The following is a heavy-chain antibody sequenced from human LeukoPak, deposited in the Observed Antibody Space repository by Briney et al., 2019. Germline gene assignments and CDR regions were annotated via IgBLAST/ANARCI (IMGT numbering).Heavy chain of an antibody. J-gene: IGHJ3*01. Sequence: GGSLRLSCAASGFTFSVYAMSWVRHAPGKGLEWVGRIRSKTDGGTTDYAAPMKDRFTISRDDSRSTLYLQMNSLKTEDTAVYFCAKYNTRDAFDVWGLGTVVTVSS. V-gene: IGHV3-15*01. D-gene: IGHD1-14*01. CDR3: AKYNTRDAFDV. CDR1: GFTFSVYA. CDR2: IRSKTDGGTT.